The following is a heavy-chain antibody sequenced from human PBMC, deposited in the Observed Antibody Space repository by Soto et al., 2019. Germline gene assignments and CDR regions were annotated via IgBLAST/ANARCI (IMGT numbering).Heavy chain of an antibody. CDR3: ARDRGYCTHGVCYTLDD. D-gene: IGHD2-8*01. Sequence: QPGGSLRLSCEASGFAFRSYSMHWVRQAPGKGLEWVAILYYDAGNKFYAESVRGRFSISRDTSNNILFLEMKNLRVEDTAVYYCARDRGYCTHGVCYTLDDWGQGTVVTVSS. CDR2: LYYDAGNK. CDR1: GFAFRSYS. V-gene: IGHV3-33*01. J-gene: IGHJ4*02.